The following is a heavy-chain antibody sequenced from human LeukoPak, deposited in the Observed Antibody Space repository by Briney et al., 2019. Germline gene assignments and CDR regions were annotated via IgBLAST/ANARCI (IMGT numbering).Heavy chain of an antibody. V-gene: IGHV3-49*04. D-gene: IGHD3-22*01. Sequence: PGGSLRLSCEASGFTFSAYAMTWVRQAPGKGLEWVGFIRTKAYGGTTEYAASMKGRFTISRDGSKSIAYLQMNSLKTEDTAVYYCTRTYYDSSGYLFDYWGQGTLVTVSS. J-gene: IGHJ4*02. CDR2: IRTKAYGGTT. CDR1: GFTFSAYA. CDR3: TRTYYDSSGYLFDY.